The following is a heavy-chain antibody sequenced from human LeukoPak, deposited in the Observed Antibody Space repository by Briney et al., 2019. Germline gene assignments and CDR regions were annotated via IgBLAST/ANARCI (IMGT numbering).Heavy chain of an antibody. J-gene: IGHJ3*01. V-gene: IGHV1-46*01. Sequence: ASVKVSCKASGYTFISYYMHWVRQAPGQGLEWLGIINPNGGRTAYAQNFQGRVSMTRDTSTTTVYMELSSLRSDDTAVYYCARDMSTAVTPISYAFDVWGQGTMVTVSS. CDR2: INPNGGRT. CDR1: GYTFISYY. D-gene: IGHD4-23*01. CDR3: ARDMSTAVTPISYAFDV.